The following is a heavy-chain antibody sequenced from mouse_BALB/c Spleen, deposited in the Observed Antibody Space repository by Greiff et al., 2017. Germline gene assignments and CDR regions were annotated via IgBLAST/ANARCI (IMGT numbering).Heavy chain of an antibody. D-gene: IGHD2-4*01. J-gene: IGHJ3*01. Sequence: EVQAVESGGGLVKPGGSLKLSCAASGFTFSDYYMYWVRQTPEKRLEWVATISDGGSYTYYPDSVKGRFTISRDNAKNNLYLQMSSLKSEDTAMYYCARDGLDYAWFAYWGQGTLVTVSA. CDR3: ARDGLDYAWFAY. V-gene: IGHV5-4*02. CDR2: ISDGGSYT. CDR1: GFTFSDYY.